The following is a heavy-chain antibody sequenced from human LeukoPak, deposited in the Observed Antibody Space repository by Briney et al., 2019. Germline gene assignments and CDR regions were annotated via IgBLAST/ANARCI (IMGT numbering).Heavy chain of an antibody. CDR2: IYSDGNS. V-gene: IGHV3-66*01. Sequence: GGSLRLSCAASGFTVSSSHMSWVRQAPGKGLEWVSIIYSDGNSIHADSVKGRFTTSRDNPKNTLYLQMNSLRVEDTAVYYCARVASDPWGQGTPVTVSS. CDR1: GFTVSSSH. J-gene: IGHJ5*02. CDR3: ARVASDP.